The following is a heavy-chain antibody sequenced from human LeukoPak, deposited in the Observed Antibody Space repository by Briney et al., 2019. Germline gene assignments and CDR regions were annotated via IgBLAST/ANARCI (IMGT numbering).Heavy chain of an antibody. D-gene: IGHD6-13*01. Sequence: ASVKVSCKASGYTFTSYYMHWVRQAPGQGLEWMGIINPSGGSTSYAQKFQGRVTMTRDTSSSTVYMELSSLRSEDTAVYYCAREGIADNWFDPWGQGTLVTVSS. CDR3: AREGIADNWFDP. V-gene: IGHV1-46*01. CDR2: INPSGGST. CDR1: GYTFTSYY. J-gene: IGHJ5*02.